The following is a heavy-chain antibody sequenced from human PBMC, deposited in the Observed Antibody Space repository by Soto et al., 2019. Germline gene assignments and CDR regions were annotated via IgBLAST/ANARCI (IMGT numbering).Heavy chain of an antibody. J-gene: IGHJ6*03. CDR3: AKGHTLGGRRGFLLDYYYMDV. V-gene: IGHV3-23*01. CDR1: GFTFSSYA. CDR2: ISGSGGNT. D-gene: IGHD3-16*01. Sequence: EVQLLESGGGLVQPGGALRLSCAASGFTFSSYAMTLVRQAPGKGLEWVSGISGSGGNTHFADSVKGRFSNSRANCENTLYLQMNSLRVEDTAVYYCAKGHTLGGRRGFLLDYYYMDVWGKGTTVTVSS.